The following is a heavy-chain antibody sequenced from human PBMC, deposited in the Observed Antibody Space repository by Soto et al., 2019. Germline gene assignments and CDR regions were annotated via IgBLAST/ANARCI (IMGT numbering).Heavy chain of an antibody. CDR1: GGSISSGGYS. V-gene: IGHV4-30-2*01. CDR3: ARGGDILTENWFDP. Sequence: SETLSLTCAVSGGSISSGGYSWSWIRQPPGKGLEWIGYIYHSGSTYYNPSLKSRVTISVDRSKNQFSLKLSSVTAADTAVYYCARGGDILTENWFDPWGQGTLVTVSS. J-gene: IGHJ5*02. CDR2: IYHSGST. D-gene: IGHD3-9*01.